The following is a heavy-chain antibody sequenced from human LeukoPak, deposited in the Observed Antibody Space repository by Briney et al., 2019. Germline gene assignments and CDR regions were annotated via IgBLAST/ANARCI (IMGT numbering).Heavy chain of an antibody. CDR3: ARGHSVDTAMLREDY. V-gene: IGHV1-2*02. CDR2: INPNSGGT. Sequence: GASVKVSCKASGYTFTGYYMHWVRQAPGQGLEWMGWINPNSGGTNYAQKFQGRVTMTRNTSISTAYMELSSLSSEDTAVYYCARGHSVDTAMLREDYWGQGTLVTVSS. D-gene: IGHD5-18*01. J-gene: IGHJ4*02. CDR1: GYTFTGYY.